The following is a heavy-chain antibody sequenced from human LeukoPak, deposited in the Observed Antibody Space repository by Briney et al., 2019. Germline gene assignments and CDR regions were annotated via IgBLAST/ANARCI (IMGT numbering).Heavy chain of an antibody. CDR1: GFTFSSYS. D-gene: IGHD3-22*01. Sequence: GGSLRLSCAASGFTFSSYSMNWVRQAPGKGLEWVSSISSSSSYIYYADSVKGRFTISRDNAKNSLYLQMNSLRAEDTAVYYCARVLYYYDSSGYHATYGMDVWGQGTTVTVSS. CDR3: ARVLYYYDSSGYHATYGMDV. V-gene: IGHV3-21*01. CDR2: ISSSSSYI. J-gene: IGHJ6*02.